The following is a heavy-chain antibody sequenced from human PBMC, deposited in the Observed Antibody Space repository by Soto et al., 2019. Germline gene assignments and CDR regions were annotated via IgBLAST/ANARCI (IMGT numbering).Heavy chain of an antibody. CDR3: ARPDCTNGVCALGY. J-gene: IGHJ4*02. V-gene: IGHV3-30-3*01. CDR2: ISYDGSNK. Sequence: QVQLVESGGGVVQPGRSLRLSCAASGFTFSSYAMHWVRQAPGKGLEWVADISYDGSNKYYADSVKGRFTISRDNSKNTLYLQMNSLRAEDTAVYYCARPDCTNGVCALGYWGQGTLVTVSS. D-gene: IGHD2-8*01. CDR1: GFTFSSYA.